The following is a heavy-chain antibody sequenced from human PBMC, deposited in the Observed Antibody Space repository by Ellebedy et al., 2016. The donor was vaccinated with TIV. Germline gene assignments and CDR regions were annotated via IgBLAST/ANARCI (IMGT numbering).Heavy chain of an antibody. CDR2: IWYDGSIK. D-gene: IGHD1-14*01. V-gene: IGHV3-33*08. CDR1: GFVFSKYA. Sequence: GGSLRLSXEGSGFVFSKYAMHWVRQAPGKGLDWVAVIWYDGSIKFYGDSVKGRFTISRDNSKNMLYLQMNSLRAEDTAVYYCVRGEPIADYWGQGILVTVSS. CDR3: VRGEPIADY. J-gene: IGHJ4*02.